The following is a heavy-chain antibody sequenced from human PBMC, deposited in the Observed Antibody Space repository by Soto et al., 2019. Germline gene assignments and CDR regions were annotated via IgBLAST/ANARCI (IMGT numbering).Heavy chain of an antibody. J-gene: IGHJ4*02. CDR1: GYTFTSYG. Sequence: GASVKVSCKASGYTFTSYGISWVRQAPGQGLEWMGWISAYNGNTNYAQKLQGRVTMTTDTSTSTAYMELRSLRSDDTAVYYCARDIVVVPAAPFDLLFDYWGQGTLVTVSS. CDR2: ISAYNGNT. CDR3: ARDIVVVPAAPFDLLFDY. V-gene: IGHV1-18*01. D-gene: IGHD2-2*01.